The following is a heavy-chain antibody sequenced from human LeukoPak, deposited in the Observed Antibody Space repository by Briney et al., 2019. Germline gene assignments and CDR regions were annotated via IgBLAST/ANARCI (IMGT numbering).Heavy chain of an antibody. Sequence: GGSLRLSCVASGFTFSTYTMNWVRQAPGKGLEWVSSISSSSFFISYADSVRGRFTISRDNAKNSLYLQMNSLRVEDTAVYYCARHITGGDYGAWFDPWGQGTLVTVSS. CDR1: GFTFSTYT. CDR2: ISSSSFFI. V-gene: IGHV3-21*01. J-gene: IGHJ5*02. D-gene: IGHD2-21*02. CDR3: ARHITGGDYGAWFDP.